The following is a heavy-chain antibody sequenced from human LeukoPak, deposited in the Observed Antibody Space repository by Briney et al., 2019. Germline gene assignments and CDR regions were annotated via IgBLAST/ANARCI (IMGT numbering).Heavy chain of an antibody. CDR2: IYSSGST. CDR3: ARRRDYYDSGVYKGPFFDY. Sequence: KPSETLSLTCTVSGGSMTGNYWSWLRQSPGKGLKWIGYIYSSGSTNYNSSLKSRVTISIDTSKNQFSLRLSSVTAADAAVYYCARRRDYYDSGVYKGPFFDYWGQGTLVTVSS. D-gene: IGHD3-22*01. CDR1: GGSMTGNY. V-gene: IGHV4-59*01. J-gene: IGHJ4*02.